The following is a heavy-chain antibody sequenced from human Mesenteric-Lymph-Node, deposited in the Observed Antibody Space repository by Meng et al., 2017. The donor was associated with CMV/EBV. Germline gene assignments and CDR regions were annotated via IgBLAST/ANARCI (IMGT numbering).Heavy chain of an antibody. CDR3: ARARYFDLKYYFDY. CDR1: GYTFTSYG. J-gene: IGHJ4*02. Sequence: SCKASGYTFTSYGINWVRQAPGKGLEWVAVISSDGNTIFYADSVKGRFTISRDNSKNTLYLQMNSLRAEDTAVYYCARARYFDLKYYFDYWGQGTLVTVSS. CDR2: ISSDGNTI. V-gene: IGHV3-30*04. D-gene: IGHD3-9*01.